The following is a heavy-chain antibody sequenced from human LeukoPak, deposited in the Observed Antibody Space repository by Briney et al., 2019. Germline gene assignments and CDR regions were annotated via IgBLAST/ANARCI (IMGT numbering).Heavy chain of an antibody. Sequence: GGSLRLSCAASGFTFSSYSMNWVRQAPGKGREWVSSISSSSSYIYYADSVKGRFTISREKGKKSLYMQMNRLRDEDTAVYYCARVAPYYYGSGILSYWGQGTLVTVSS. J-gene: IGHJ4*02. CDR1: GFTFSSYS. D-gene: IGHD3-10*01. CDR3: ARVAPYYYGSGILSY. CDR2: ISSSSSYI. V-gene: IGHV3-21*01.